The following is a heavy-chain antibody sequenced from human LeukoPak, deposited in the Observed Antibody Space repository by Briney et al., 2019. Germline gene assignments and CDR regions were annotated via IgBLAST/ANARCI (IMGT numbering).Heavy chain of an antibody. CDR1: GFTFSSYA. CDR3: ARARRSISSLDY. V-gene: IGHV3-23*01. J-gene: IGHJ4*02. D-gene: IGHD3-9*01. CDR2: ISGSGGST. Sequence: PGGSLRLSCAASGFTFSSYAMSWVRQAPGKGLEWVSAISGSGGSTYYADSVKGRFTISRDNSKNTLYLQMNSLRAEDTAVYYCARARRSISSLDYWGQGTLVTVSS.